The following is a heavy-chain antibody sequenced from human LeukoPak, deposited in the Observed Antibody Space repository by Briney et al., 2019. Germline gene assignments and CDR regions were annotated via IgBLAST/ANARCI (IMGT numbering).Heavy chain of an antibody. CDR3: ARPDYDFWSGHYYYYYMDV. J-gene: IGHJ6*03. CDR2: ISSSSSTI. Sequence: GGSLRLSCAASGFTFSSYEMNWVRQAPGKGLEWVSYISSSSSTIYYADSVKGRFTISRDNAKNSLYLQMNSLRAEDTAVYYCARPDYDFWSGHYYYYYMDVWGKGTTVTVSS. V-gene: IGHV3-48*01. D-gene: IGHD3-3*01. CDR1: GFTFSSYE.